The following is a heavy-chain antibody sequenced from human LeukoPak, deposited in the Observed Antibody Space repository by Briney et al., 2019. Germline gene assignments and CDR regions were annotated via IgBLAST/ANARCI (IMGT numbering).Heavy chain of an antibody. J-gene: IGHJ4*02. CDR2: IDPSESET. D-gene: IGHD5-18*01. V-gene: IGHV5-51*01. Sequence: GESLQISYQASGYSFTSYWIGWVRQMPGRGLEWMGIIDPSESETRYTPSFQGQVTISVDKSLTTADLQWNSLKASDTAMYYCARQTAMGRSGDYWGQGTLVTVSS. CDR1: GYSFTSYW. CDR3: ARQTAMGRSGDY.